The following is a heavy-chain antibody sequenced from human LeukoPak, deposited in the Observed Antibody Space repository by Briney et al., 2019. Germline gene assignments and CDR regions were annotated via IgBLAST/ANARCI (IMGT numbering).Heavy chain of an antibody. CDR2: IYSGGST. V-gene: IGHV3-66*01. CDR3: ARDAALNYYDRSVS. CDR1: GFTVSSNY. J-gene: IGHJ4*02. Sequence: GGSLRLSCAASGFTVSSNYMSWVRQAPGKGLEWVSVIYSGGSTYYADSVKGRFTISRDNSKNTLYLQMNSLRAEDTAVYYCARDAALNYYDRSVSGGQGPLVTVPS. D-gene: IGHD3-22*01.